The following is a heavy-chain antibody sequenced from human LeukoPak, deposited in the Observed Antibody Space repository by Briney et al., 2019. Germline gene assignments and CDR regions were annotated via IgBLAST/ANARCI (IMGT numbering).Heavy chain of an antibody. J-gene: IGHJ6*03. V-gene: IGHV1-8*01. D-gene: IGHD3/OR15-3a*01. CDR1: GYTFTSYD. CDR2: MNPHSGNT. Sequence: ASVKVSCTASGYTFTSYDINWVRQATGQGLEWMGWMNPHSGNTGYAQKFQGRVTMTKNTSITTAYMELSSLRSEDTAVYYCARALSWTTDSYYYMDVWGKGTTVTVSS. CDR3: ARALSWTTDSYYYMDV.